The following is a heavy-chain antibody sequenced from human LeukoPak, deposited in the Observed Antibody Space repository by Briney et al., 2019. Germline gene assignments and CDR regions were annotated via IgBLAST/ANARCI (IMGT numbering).Heavy chain of an antibody. CDR3: ARDPAVVVPAATPWN. Sequence: SETLSLTCTVSGGSISSSSHYWGWIRQPPGKGLEWIGSIYYSGSTYYNPSLKSRVTISVDTSKNQFSLKLSSVTAADTAVYYCARDPAVVVPAATPWNWGQGTLVTVSS. CDR2: IYYSGST. CDR1: GGSISSSSHY. V-gene: IGHV4-39*02. J-gene: IGHJ4*02. D-gene: IGHD2-2*01.